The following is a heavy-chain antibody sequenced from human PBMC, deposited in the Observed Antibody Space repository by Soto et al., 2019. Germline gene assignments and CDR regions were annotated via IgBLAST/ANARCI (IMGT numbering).Heavy chain of an antibody. Sequence: EVQLLESGGGLVQPGGSLRLSCAASGFTFSSYAMRWVRQAPGKGLEWVSAISGRGGSTYYADSVKGRFTICRDNPKNTLNVQMNSMRAEDTAAYYCSKARIGATAINYFDYWGQGTLVTVSS. J-gene: IGHJ4*02. CDR3: SKARIGATAINYFDY. V-gene: IGHV3-23*01. CDR1: GFTFSSYA. D-gene: IGHD2-15*01. CDR2: ISGRGGST.